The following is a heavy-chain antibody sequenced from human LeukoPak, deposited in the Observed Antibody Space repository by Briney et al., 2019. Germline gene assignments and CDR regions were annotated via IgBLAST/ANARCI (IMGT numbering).Heavy chain of an antibody. CDR3: ARGLKRHNRNYFLVEHYFDY. CDR1: GGSFSGYY. D-gene: IGHD1-7*01. CDR2: INHSGST. V-gene: IGHV4-34*01. Sequence: SETLSLTCAVYGGSFSGYYWSWIRQPPGKGLEWIGEINHSGSTNYNPSLKSRVTISVDASKNQFSLKLSSVTAADTAVYYCARGLKRHNRNYFLVEHYFDYWGQGTLVTVSS. J-gene: IGHJ4*02.